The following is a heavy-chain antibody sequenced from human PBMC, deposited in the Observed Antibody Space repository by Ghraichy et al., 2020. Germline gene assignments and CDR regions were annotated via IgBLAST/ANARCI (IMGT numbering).Heavy chain of an antibody. Sequence: GGSLRLSCSASGFTFSSYAMHWVRQAPGKGLEYVSAISSNGGSTYYADSVKGRSTITRDNSKKTLYLQMSSLRAEDTAVYYCVKDHHHTVAGPGYWGQGTLVPVTS. V-gene: IGHV3-64D*06. CDR1: GFTFSSYA. D-gene: IGHD6-19*01. CDR3: VKDHHHTVAGPGY. CDR2: ISSNGGST. J-gene: IGHJ4*02.